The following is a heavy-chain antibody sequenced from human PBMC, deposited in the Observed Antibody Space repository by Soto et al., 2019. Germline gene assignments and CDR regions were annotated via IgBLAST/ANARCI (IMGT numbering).Heavy chain of an antibody. J-gene: IGHJ4*02. CDR1: GFTLSSYG. Sequence: QVQLVESGGGVVQPGRSLRLSCAAAGFTLSSYGMHWVRQAPGKGLEWVAVISDDGSKKYYADSVKGRFSISRDNPKNTLFLQMNSLRVEDTAVYYCAKVGDVYNSFFDYWGQGTLVTVSS. CDR2: ISDDGSKK. CDR3: AKVGDVYNSFFDY. V-gene: IGHV3-30*18. D-gene: IGHD1-26*01.